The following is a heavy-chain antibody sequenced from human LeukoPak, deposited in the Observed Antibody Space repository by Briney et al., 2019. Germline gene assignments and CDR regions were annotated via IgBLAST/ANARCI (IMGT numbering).Heavy chain of an antibody. J-gene: IGHJ5*02. Sequence: ASVKVSCKASGYTFTSYGISWVRQASGQGLEWMGWISAYNGNTNYAQKLQGRVTMTTDTSTSTAYMELRSLRSDDTAVYYCARDNRPYYDILPPHWFDPWGQGTLVTVSS. CDR2: ISAYNGNT. CDR1: GYTFTSYG. CDR3: ARDNRPYYDILPPHWFDP. V-gene: IGHV1-18*01. D-gene: IGHD3-9*01.